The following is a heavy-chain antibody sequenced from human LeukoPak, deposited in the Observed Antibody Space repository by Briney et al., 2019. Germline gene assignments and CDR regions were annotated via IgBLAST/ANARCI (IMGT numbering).Heavy chain of an antibody. CDR3: VRQRGSCNEGTCYFGN. V-gene: IGHV3-23*01. CDR1: GFTFSSYV. J-gene: IGHJ4*02. Sequence: GGSLRLSCAASGFTFSSYVMSWVRQAPGKGLECVSALISGGSPYYADSVKGRFTISRDNSKNTLFLQMNSLRVEDTAIYYCVRQRGSCNEGTCYFGNWGQGTLVTVSS. D-gene: IGHD2-15*01. CDR2: LISGGSP.